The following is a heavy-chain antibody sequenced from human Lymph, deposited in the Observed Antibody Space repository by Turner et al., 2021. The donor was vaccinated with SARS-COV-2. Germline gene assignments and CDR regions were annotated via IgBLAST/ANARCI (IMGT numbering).Heavy chain of an antibody. V-gene: IGHV3-23*01. CDR3: AKGGGWGYQLGVYFDY. CDR1: GFPFSSYA. D-gene: IGHD2-2*01. Sequence: EVQLLESGGGLVQPGGSLRLSCAASGFPFSSYAMSWVRQARGRGRGWGSAIMGRGGRKYEEDLVKGRVNSPRDNSKNTVDLQRKSLRAEDTAVYYCAKGGGWGYQLGVYFDYWGQGTLVTVSS. J-gene: IGHJ4*02. CDR2: IMGRGGRK.